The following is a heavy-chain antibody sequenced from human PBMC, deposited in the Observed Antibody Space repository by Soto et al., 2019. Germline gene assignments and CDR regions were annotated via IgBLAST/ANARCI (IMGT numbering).Heavy chain of an antibody. Sequence: GGSLRLSCAASGFTFSSYAMSWVRQAPGKGLEWVSAISGSGGSTYYADSVKGRFTISRDNSKNTLYLQMNSLRAEDTAVYYCAKDLWRGDVVVVAATPDYWGQGTLVTVSS. CDR1: GFTFSSYA. D-gene: IGHD2-15*01. CDR3: AKDLWRGDVVVVAATPDY. V-gene: IGHV3-23*01. CDR2: ISGSGGST. J-gene: IGHJ4*02.